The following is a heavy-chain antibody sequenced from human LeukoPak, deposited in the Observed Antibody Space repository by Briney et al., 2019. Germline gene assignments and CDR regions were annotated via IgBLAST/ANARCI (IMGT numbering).Heavy chain of an antibody. V-gene: IGHV3-74*01. D-gene: IGHD1-14*01. CDR3: ARVGSGTTRDY. CDR2: ISSDGSIS. CDR1: GFSFSTYW. Sequence: PGGSLRLSCAASGFSFSTYWMHWVRQAPGKGLVWVSCISSDGSISSYADSVKGRFTISRDNAKNTLYLQMNSLRAEDTAVYYCARVGSGTTRDYWGQGTLVTVSS. J-gene: IGHJ4*02.